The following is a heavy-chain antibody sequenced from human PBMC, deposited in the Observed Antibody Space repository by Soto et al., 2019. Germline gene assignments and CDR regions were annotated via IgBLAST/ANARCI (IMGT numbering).Heavy chain of an antibody. J-gene: IGHJ4*02. Sequence: AGGSLRLSCAASGFTFNSYWMHWVRQAPGKGREWVAVIGFDGKNENYGDSVKGRFTVSRDNSRNTLYLEMNSLRVEDTAVYFWAGEIGYSSTWTAYWGEGVLV. CDR2: IGFDGKNE. V-gene: IGHV3-33*08. CDR1: GFTFNSYW. D-gene: IGHD6-13*01. CDR3: AGEIGYSSTWTAY.